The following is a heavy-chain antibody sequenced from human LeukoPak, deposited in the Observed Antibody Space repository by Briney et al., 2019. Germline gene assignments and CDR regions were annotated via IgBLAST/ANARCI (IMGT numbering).Heavy chain of an antibody. D-gene: IGHD6-19*01. CDR1: GYTFTDYY. J-gene: IGHJ3*01. Sequence: ASVKVSCKASGYTFTDYYIHWVRQAPGQGLEWMTYIDPNSGGLHYAQKFQGRVTMTTDTSISTAYMELNWLTSDDTAVYYCARDGVAGSSDAFDLWGQGTMVTVSS. CDR2: IDPNSGGL. V-gene: IGHV1-2*02. CDR3: ARDGVAGSSDAFDL.